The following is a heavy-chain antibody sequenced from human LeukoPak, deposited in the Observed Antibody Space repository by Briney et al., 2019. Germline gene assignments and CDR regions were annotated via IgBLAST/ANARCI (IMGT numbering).Heavy chain of an antibody. CDR2: IWYDESNE. CDR3: AKAPSGYISSWFYFDF. J-gene: IGHJ4*02. Sequence: PGGSLRLSCAASGFTFSSFVMHWVRQAPGKGLEWVAVIWYDESNEYYADSVRGRFTISRDNSKDTLNLQMTSLRAEDTAVYSCAKAPSGYISSWFYFDFWGQGTRVTVSS. CDR1: GFTFSSFV. D-gene: IGHD6-13*01. V-gene: IGHV3-33*06.